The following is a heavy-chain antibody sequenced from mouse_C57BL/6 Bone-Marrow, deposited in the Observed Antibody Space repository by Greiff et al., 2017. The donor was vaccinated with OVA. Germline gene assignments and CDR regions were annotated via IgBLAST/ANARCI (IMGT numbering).Heavy chain of an antibody. J-gene: IGHJ3*01. D-gene: IGHD2-5*01. V-gene: IGHV1-64*01. CDR1: GYTFTSYW. Sequence: QVQLQQPGAELVKPGASVKLSCKASGYTFTSYWMHWVKQRPGQGLEWIGMIHPNSGSTNYNEKFKSKATLTVDKSSSTAYMQLRSLTSEDSAVYYCATYYSIFAYWGQGTLVTVSA. CDR2: IHPNSGST. CDR3: ATYYSIFAY.